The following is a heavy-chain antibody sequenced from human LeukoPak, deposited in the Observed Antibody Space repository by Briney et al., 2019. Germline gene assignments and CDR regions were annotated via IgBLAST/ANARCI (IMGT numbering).Heavy chain of an antibody. J-gene: IGHJ4*02. CDR2: LSGSASTI. Sequence: PGGSLRLSCAASGFTFSSYAMHWVRHAPGKGLEWISYLSGSASTIYYADSVKGRFAISRDNAQNTLYLQMNSLRGEDTAVFYCARGRSGRWGVDYWGQGTLVNVSS. D-gene: IGHD3-10*01. CDR1: GFTFSSYA. CDR3: ARGRSGRWGVDY. V-gene: IGHV3-48*03.